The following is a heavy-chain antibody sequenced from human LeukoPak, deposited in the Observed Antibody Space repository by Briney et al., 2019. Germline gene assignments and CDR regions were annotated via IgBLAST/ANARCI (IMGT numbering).Heavy chain of an antibody. Sequence: GGSLRLSCAASVFTFRSYWMRWVRQAPGEGREWVANIKQDGSEKYYVDSVKGRFTLSRDNSKNSLYLHMNSLRAEDTAVYYWARDNFGHTYGYALDYWGQGTLVTVSS. V-gene: IGHV3-7*01. CDR3: ARDNFGHTYGYALDY. CDR2: IKQDGSEK. J-gene: IGHJ4*02. CDR1: VFTFRSYW. D-gene: IGHD5-18*01.